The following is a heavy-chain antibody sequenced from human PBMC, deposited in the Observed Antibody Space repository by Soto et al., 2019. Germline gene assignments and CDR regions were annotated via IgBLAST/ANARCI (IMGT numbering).Heavy chain of an antibody. CDR3: AREVYYYDSSGYYYWFDP. V-gene: IGHV3-33*01. J-gene: IGHJ5*02. CDR1: GFTFSSYG. D-gene: IGHD3-22*01. Sequence: GGSLRLSCAASGFTFSSYGMRWVRQAPGKGLEWVAGICYDGSNKYYADSVKGRFTISRDNSKNTLYLQMNSLRAEDTAVYYCAREVYYYDSSGYYYWFDPWGQGTLVTVSS. CDR2: ICYDGSNK.